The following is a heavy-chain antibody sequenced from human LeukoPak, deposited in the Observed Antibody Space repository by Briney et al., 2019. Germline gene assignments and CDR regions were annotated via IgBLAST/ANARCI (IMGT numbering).Heavy chain of an antibody. J-gene: IGHJ4*02. CDR1: GFTVSSNY. CDR2: IYSGGST. Sequence: GGSLRLSCAASGFTVSSNYMSWVRQAPGKGLEWVSVIYSGGSTYYADSVKGRFTISRDNSKNTLYLQMNSLRAEDTAVYYCAREQQLVRYFDYWGQGTLVTVSS. CDR3: AREQQLVRYFDY. V-gene: IGHV3-66*01. D-gene: IGHD6-13*01.